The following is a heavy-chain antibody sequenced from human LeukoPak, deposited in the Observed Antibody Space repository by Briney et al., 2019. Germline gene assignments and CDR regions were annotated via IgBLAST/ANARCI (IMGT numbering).Heavy chain of an antibody. D-gene: IGHD4-17*01. CDR3: ARAHDSPYGDYEPPFDY. Sequence: SETLSLTCAVYGGSFSGYYWSWIRQPPGKGLEWIGRIYTSGSTNYNPSLKSRVTMSVDTSKNQFSLKLSSVTAADTAVYYCARAHDSPYGDYEPPFDYWGQGTLVTVSS. J-gene: IGHJ4*02. CDR1: GGSFSGYY. CDR2: IYTSGST. V-gene: IGHV4-59*10.